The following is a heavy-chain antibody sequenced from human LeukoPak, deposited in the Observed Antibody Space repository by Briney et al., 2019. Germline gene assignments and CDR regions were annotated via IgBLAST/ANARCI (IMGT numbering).Heavy chain of an antibody. CDR1: GFTVSYNY. J-gene: IGHJ3*02. CDR3: ARGSYGSGNYYIGDAFDM. CDR2: IYRGGST. Sequence: PGGSLRLSCAASGFTVSYNYMSWVRQAPGKGLGWVSTIYRGGSTYYADSVKGRFTISRDNSKNTVYLQMNSPRDEDTAVYYCARGSYGSGNYYIGDAFDMWGQGTMVTVSS. D-gene: IGHD3-10*01. V-gene: IGHV3-53*01.